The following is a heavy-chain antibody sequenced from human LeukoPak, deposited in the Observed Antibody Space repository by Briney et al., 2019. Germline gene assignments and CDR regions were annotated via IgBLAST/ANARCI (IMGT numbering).Heavy chain of an antibody. CDR1: GYTFTDYN. CDR2: IDPNSGAT. V-gene: IGHV1-2*02. Sequence: ASVKVSCKASGYTFTDYNIHWVRQAPGQGLELMGWIDPNSGATKYAQKFQGGATMTRDTYITTAYMELSSLRYDDTATYYCARVGLTRGEAFDIWGQGTMVAVSS. D-gene: IGHD3-16*01. J-gene: IGHJ3*02. CDR3: ARVGLTRGEAFDI.